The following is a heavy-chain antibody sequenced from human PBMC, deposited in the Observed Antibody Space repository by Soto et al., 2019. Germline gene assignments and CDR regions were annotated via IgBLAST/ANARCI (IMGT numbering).Heavy chain of an antibody. D-gene: IGHD6-6*01. CDR3: VVYGSSSDWDYFDS. Sequence: EVQLVQSGAEVKKPGESLKISCKASGYSFTNYWIGWVRQMPGKGLEWMGIIYPGDSDIKYSPSFQGQVTISADRSISTAYLQWSSLKASDSGMYYCVVYGSSSDWDYFDSWGQGTLVTVSS. J-gene: IGHJ4*02. CDR2: IYPGDSDI. V-gene: IGHV5-51*01. CDR1: GYSFTNYW.